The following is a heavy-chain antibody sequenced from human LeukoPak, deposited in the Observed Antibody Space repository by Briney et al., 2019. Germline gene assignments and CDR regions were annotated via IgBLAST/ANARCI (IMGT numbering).Heavy chain of an antibody. V-gene: IGHV1-69*05. CDR3: ARGPPGILAFDY. D-gene: IGHD1-26*01. J-gene: IGHJ4*02. CDR2: IIPIFGTA. CDR1: GGTFSSYA. Sequence: ASVKVSCKASGGTFSSYANSWVRQAPGQGLEWMGGIIPIFGTANYAQKFQGRVTITTDESTSTAYMELSSLRSEDTAVYYCARGPPGILAFDYWGQGTLVTVSS.